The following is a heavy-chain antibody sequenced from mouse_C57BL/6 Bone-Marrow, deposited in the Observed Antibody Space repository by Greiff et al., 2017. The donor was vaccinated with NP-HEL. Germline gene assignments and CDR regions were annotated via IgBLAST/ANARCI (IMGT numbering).Heavy chain of an antibody. D-gene: IGHD4-1*01. CDR1: GFTFSDYG. V-gene: IGHV5-17*01. CDR2: ISSGSSTI. J-gene: IGHJ2*01. CDR3: ARETGTFDY. Sequence: DVMLVESGGGLVKPGGSLKLSCAASGFTFSDYGMHWVRQAPEKGLEWVAYISSGSSTIYYADTVKGRFTIPRDNAKNTLFLQMTSLRSEDTAMYYCARETGTFDYWGQGTTLTVSS.